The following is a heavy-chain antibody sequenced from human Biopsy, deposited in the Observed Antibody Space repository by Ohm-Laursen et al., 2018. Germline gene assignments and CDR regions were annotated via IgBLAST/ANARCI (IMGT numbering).Heavy chain of an antibody. CDR2: INPRSGNT. CDR3: AKNYDPLYYDTSGLFDY. V-gene: IGHV1-46*01. J-gene: IGHJ4*02. D-gene: IGHD3-22*01. Sequence: ASVKVSCKASGYTFTEYYINWVRQAPGQGLEWMGIINPRSGNTGYPQKFQVRVTMTTDTSTSTVYMELSSLSSEDTAVYYCAKNYDPLYYDTSGLFDYWGQGTLVTVSS. CDR1: GYTFTEYY.